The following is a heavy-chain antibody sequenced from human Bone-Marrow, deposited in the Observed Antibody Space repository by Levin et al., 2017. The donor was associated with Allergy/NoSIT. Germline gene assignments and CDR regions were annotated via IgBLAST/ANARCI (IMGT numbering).Heavy chain of an antibody. J-gene: IGHJ6*03. CDR2: ISSSSSYI. CDR1: GFTFSSYS. Sequence: RAGGSLRLSCAASGFTFSSYSMNWVRQAPGKGLEWVSSISSSSSYIYYADSVKGRFTISRDNAKNSLYLQMNSLRAEDTAVYYCLVRGYSYGNYYYMDVWGKGTTVTVSS. CDR3: LVRGYSYGNYYYMDV. V-gene: IGHV3-21*01. D-gene: IGHD5-18*01.